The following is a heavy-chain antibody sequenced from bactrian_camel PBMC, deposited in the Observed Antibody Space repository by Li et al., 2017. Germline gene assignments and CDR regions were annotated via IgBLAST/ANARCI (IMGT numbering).Heavy chain of an antibody. V-gene: IGHV3S40*01. CDR1: GFTFSSYD. CDR2: INSGGGST. J-gene: IGHJ6*01. Sequence: VQLVESGGGLVQPGGSLRLSCAVSGFTFSSYDISWVRQSPGKGLEWVSAINSGGGSTYYAPSVKGRFTISRDNAKNTVVLQMNNLKSEDSAVYYCATGGLFGFWGQGTQVTVS. CDR3: ATGGLFGF. D-gene: IGHD2*01.